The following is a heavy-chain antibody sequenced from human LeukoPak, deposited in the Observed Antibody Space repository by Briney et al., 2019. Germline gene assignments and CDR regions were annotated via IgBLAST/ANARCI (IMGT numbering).Heavy chain of an antibody. V-gene: IGHV2-5*01. CDR1: GFSLSSRPVG. J-gene: IGHJ4*02. CDR2: IYWNDDK. CDR3: AHRMESSGYYRYFYFDY. Sequence: SGPTLVNPTQTLTLTCTFSGFSLSSRPVGVGWMRQPPGKALEWLALIYWNDDKRYSPSLTSRLTITKDTSKNQVVLTMTNMDPVDTATYYCAHRMESSGYYRYFYFDYWGQGTLVTVSS. D-gene: IGHD3-22*01.